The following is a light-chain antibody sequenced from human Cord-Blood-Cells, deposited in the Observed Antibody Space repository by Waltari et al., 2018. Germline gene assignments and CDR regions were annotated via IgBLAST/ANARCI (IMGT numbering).Light chain of an antibody. CDR1: SSDVGGYNS. Sequence: QSALTQPASVSGFPGQSITISCTGTSSDVGGYNSVAWYQQHPGKAPKLMIYEVSNRPSGVSNRFSGSKSGNTASLTISVLQAEDEADYYCSSYTSSSTYVFGTGTKVTVL. V-gene: IGLV2-14*01. J-gene: IGLJ1*01. CDR3: SSYTSSSTYV. CDR2: EVS.